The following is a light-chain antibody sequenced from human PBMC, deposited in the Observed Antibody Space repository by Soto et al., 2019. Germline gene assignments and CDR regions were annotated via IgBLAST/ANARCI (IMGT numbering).Light chain of an antibody. CDR3: SSYTSAATLV. J-gene: IGLJ2*01. Sequence: QSALTQPASVSGSPGQSIAIAWTGTSSDVGAHNYVSWYQQHPGKAPKLMIYDVSSRPSGVSNRFSGSKSGNTASLVISGLQAEDEADYYCSSYTSAATLVFGGGTKLTVL. V-gene: IGLV2-14*03. CDR2: DVS. CDR1: SSDVGAHNY.